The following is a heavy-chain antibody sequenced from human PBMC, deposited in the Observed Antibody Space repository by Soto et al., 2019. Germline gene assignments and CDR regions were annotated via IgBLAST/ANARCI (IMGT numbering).Heavy chain of an antibody. CDR3: ATLLRFHAFDI. D-gene: IGHD3-3*01. Sequence: GASVKVSCKASGGTFSSYTISWVRQAPGKGLEWMGGFIPEDGETIYAQKFQGRVTMTEDTSTDTAYMELSSLRSEDTAVYYCATLLRFHAFDIWGQGTMVTVSS. V-gene: IGHV1-24*01. CDR1: GGTFSSYT. J-gene: IGHJ3*02. CDR2: FIPEDGET.